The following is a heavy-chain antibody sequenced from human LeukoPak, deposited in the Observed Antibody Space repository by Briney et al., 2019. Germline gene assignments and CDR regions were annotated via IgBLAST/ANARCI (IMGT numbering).Heavy chain of an antibody. CDR1: GGSISSGDYY. Sequence: SETLSLTCTVSGGSISSGDYYWSWIRQPPGKGREWIGYIYYSGSTYYNPSLKSRVTISVDTSKNQFSLKLSSVTAADTAVYYCASHNYDFWSGHQSTYYYMDVWGKGTTVTVSS. J-gene: IGHJ6*03. CDR3: ASHNYDFWSGHQSTYYYMDV. D-gene: IGHD3-3*01. CDR2: IYYSGST. V-gene: IGHV4-30-4*08.